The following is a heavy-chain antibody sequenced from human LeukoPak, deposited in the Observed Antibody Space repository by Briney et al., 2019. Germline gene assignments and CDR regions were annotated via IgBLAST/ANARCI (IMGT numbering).Heavy chain of an antibody. D-gene: IGHD2-21*02. Sequence: SETLSLTCTVSGGSISSYYWSWIRQPPGKGLEWIGYIYYSGSTNYNPSLKSRVTISVDTSKNQFSLKLSSVTAADTAVYYCARGGSGLYCGGDCYSEWFDPWGQGTLVTVSS. J-gene: IGHJ5*02. CDR2: IYYSGST. CDR3: ARGGSGLYCGGDCYSEWFDP. V-gene: IGHV4-59*08. CDR1: GGSISSYY.